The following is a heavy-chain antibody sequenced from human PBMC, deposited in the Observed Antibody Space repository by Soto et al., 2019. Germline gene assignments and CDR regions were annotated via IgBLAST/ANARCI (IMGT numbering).Heavy chain of an antibody. V-gene: IGHV4-34*01. CDR1: DRSFRGYY. D-gene: IGHD3-9*01. CDR2: IYYSGST. CDR3: ARHAGLRYFDWTPQNYYYGMDV. Sequence: EPLSLTFAVHDRSFRGYYWSWIRQPPGKRQEWIWSIYYSGSTYYNPSLKSRVTISVDTSKNQFSLKLSSVTAADTAVYYCARHAGLRYFDWTPQNYYYGMDVWGQGTTVTVSS. J-gene: IGHJ6*02.